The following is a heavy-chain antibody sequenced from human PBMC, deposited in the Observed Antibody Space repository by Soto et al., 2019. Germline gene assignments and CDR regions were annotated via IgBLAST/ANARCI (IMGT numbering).Heavy chain of an antibody. J-gene: IGHJ6*02. CDR3: AGNSRGLGYQDGMDV. CDR1: GFTFNSYN. D-gene: IGHD3-16*01. CDR2: ISYNGDKQ. V-gene: IGHV3-30*03. Sequence: QEQLVEAGGDVVQPGRSLRLSCAAAGFTFNSYNMHWVRQAPGKGPEWVAVISYNGDKQYYLDSVKGRFTISRDNPNKKLYLEMNSLRPEDTAVDFCAGNSRGLGYQDGMDVWGQGTTVIVSS.